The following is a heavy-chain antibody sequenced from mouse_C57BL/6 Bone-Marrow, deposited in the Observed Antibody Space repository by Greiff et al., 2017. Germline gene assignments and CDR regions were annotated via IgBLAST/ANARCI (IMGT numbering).Heavy chain of an antibody. V-gene: IGHV1-55*01. Sequence: QVQLQQSGAELVKPGASVKMSCKASGYTFTSYWITWVKQRPGQGLEWIGDIYPGSGSTNYNEKFKSKATLTVDTSSSTAYMQLSSLTSEDSAVYYCARSAIYYGYYYAMDYWGQGTSVTVSS. D-gene: IGHD2-1*01. J-gene: IGHJ4*01. CDR1: GYTFTSYW. CDR3: ARSAIYYGYYYAMDY. CDR2: IYPGSGST.